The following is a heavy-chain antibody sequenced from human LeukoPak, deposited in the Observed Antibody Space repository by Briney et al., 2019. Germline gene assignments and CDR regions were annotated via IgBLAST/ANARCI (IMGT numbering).Heavy chain of an antibody. CDR2: INHSGST. J-gene: IGHJ1*01. Sequence: SSETLSLTCAVYGGSFSGYYWSWIRQPPGKGLEWIGEINHSGSTNYNPSLKSRVTISVDTSKNQFSLKLSSVTAADTAVYYCAREDSGPFQHWGQGTLVTVSS. V-gene: IGHV4-34*01. CDR1: GGSFSGYY. CDR3: AREDSGPFQH. D-gene: IGHD6-19*01.